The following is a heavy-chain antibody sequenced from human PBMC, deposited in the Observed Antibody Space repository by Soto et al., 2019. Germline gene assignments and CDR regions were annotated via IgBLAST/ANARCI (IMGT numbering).Heavy chain of an antibody. D-gene: IGHD4-4*01. CDR2: ISSSGSTM. V-gene: IGHV3-11*01. Sequence: QVPLVESGGGLVKPGGSLRLSCAASEFTFSDYYMNWIRQAPGKGLEWISYISSSGSTMYYADSVKGRFIISRDNAKNSLYLQMNSLRAEDTAVYYCGAGTTVHYGVDVWGQGTTVTVSS. CDR1: EFTFSDYY. J-gene: IGHJ6*02. CDR3: GAGTTVHYGVDV.